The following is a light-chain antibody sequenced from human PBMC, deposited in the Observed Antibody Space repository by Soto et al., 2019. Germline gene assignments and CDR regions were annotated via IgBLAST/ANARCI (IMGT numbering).Light chain of an antibody. Sequence: DIQLTQSPSFLSASVGDRVTITCRASQGISSYLAWYQQKPGKAPNLLIYGASTLQSGVPSRFRGSGSGTEFPLTISSLQPEDFATYYCQQLNNYPRVTFCGGTKVEIK. CDR1: QGISSY. J-gene: IGKJ4*01. CDR2: GAS. V-gene: IGKV1-9*01. CDR3: QQLNNYPRVT.